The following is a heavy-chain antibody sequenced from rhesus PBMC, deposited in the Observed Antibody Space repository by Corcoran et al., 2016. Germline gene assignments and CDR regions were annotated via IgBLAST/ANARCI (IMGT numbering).Heavy chain of an antibody. CDR2: IYSSSWST. Sequence: QLQLQESGPGLVKPSETLSLTCTVSAGSISSNYWSWIRQSLGKGLEWIGRIYSSSWSTDYNTSLKSRVTISTDTSKNQCSLKLTSVTAADTAVYFCASDWSSRYWGQGVLVTVSS. V-gene: IGHV4-160*01. D-gene: IGHD6-13*01. CDR1: AGSISSNY. J-gene: IGHJ4*01. CDR3: ASDWSSRY.